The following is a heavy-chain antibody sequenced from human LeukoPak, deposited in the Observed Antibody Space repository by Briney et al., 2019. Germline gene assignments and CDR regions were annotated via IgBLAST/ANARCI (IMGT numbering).Heavy chain of an antibody. CDR2: IDWDDDK. CDR1: GFSLTTTGMR. D-gene: IGHD3-22*01. Sequence: SGPALVKPTQTLTLTCTFSGFSLTTTGMRVMWIRQPPGKALEWLARIDWDDDKFYSASLKTRLTISKDTYKNQVVLTMTNMDPVDTATYYSARGSGYSRFDYWGQGTLVTVSS. CDR3: ARGSGYSRFDY. V-gene: IGHV2-70*04. J-gene: IGHJ4*02.